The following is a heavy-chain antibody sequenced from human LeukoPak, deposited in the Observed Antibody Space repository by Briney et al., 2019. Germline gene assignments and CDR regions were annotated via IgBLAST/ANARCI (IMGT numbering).Heavy chain of an antibody. Sequence: SETLSLTCTVSGGSISTYYWSWIRQPPGKGLEWIGYIYYSGSTSYSPPLKSRVTISVDTSKNQFSLKLSSVAAADTAVYYCARHAAHRNFDYWGQGTLVTVSS. CDR2: IYYSGST. V-gene: IGHV4-59*08. CDR1: GGSISTYY. CDR3: ARHAAHRNFDY. D-gene: IGHD6-25*01. J-gene: IGHJ4*02.